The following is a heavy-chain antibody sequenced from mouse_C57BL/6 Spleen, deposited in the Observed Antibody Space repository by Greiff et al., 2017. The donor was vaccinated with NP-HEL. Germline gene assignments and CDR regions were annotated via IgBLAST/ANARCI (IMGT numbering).Heavy chain of an antibody. V-gene: IGHV5-17*01. CDR2: ISSCSSTI. CDR3: ARGRGYDRRGYYLDY. Sequence: EVMLVESGGGLVKPGGSLKLSCAASGFTFSDYGMHWVRQAPEKGLEWVAYISSCSSTIYYADTVKGRFPISSANAKNTLFLQMTSRRAEDTAMYYCARGRGYDRRGYYLDYWGKGTTLTVAS. J-gene: IGHJ2*01. D-gene: IGHD2-2*01. CDR1: GFTFSDYG.